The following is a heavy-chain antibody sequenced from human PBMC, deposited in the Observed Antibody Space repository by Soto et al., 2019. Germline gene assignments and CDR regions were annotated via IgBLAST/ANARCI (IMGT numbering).Heavy chain of an antibody. V-gene: IGHV3-53*03. J-gene: IGHJ4*02. CDR3: VRTSSY. CDR1: GFAVNSNY. Sequence: EVQLVASGGGLIQPGGSLRLSCAASGFAVNSNYMSWVRQPPGKGLEWVSVLFGGGTTHYSDSVKGRFTISRDNSKNTVFLQMNSLRAEDTAVYYCVRTSSYWGQGVRFIVSS. D-gene: IGHD2-2*01. CDR2: LFGGGTT.